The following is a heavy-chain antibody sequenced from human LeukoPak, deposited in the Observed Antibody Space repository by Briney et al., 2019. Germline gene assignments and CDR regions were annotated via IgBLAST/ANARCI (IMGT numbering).Heavy chain of an antibody. V-gene: IGHV4-59*01. CDR2: IHHSGST. CDR3: ARESGGAAALDY. Sequence: SETLSLTCTVSGGSISSYYWSWIRQPPGKGLEWLGYIHHSGSTNYNPSLKRRVTISIDTSKNQFSLKLSSVIAADTAVYYCARESGGAAALDYWGQGSLVTVSS. D-gene: IGHD6-13*01. CDR1: GGSISSYY. J-gene: IGHJ4*02.